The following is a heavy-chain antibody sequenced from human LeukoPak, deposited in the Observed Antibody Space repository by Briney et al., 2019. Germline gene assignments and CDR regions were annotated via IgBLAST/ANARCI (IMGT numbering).Heavy chain of an antibody. CDR1: GFTFSSYG. Sequence: PGGSQRLSCAESGFTFSSYGMPWVRQAPGKGLEWVAVIWYDGSNKYYADSVKGRFTISRDNSKNTLYLQMNSLRAEDTAVYYCARVRPWGYSYGIAYAFDIWGQGTVVTVSS. D-gene: IGHD5-18*01. J-gene: IGHJ3*02. V-gene: IGHV3-33*01. CDR2: IWYDGSNK. CDR3: ARVRPWGYSYGIAYAFDI.